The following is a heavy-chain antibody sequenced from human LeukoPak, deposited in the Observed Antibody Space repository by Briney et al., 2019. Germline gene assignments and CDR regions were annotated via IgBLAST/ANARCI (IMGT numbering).Heavy chain of an antibody. CDR1: GFTVSSNS. CDR2: IYTTGRT. Sequence: GGSLRLSCTVSGFTVSSNSMSWVRQAPGKGLEWVSFIYTTGRTHDSDSVKGRFTISRDSSKNTLYLQMNSLRAEDTAVYYCARGRGYSYGWIGEKLLDYWGQGTLVTVSS. V-gene: IGHV3-53*01. CDR3: ARGRGYSYGWIGEKLLDY. J-gene: IGHJ4*02. D-gene: IGHD5-18*01.